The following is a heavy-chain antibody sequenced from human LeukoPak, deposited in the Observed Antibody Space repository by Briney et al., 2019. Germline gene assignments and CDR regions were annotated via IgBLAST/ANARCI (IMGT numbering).Heavy chain of an antibody. D-gene: IGHD6-13*01. J-gene: IGHJ4*02. V-gene: IGHV3-30*18. CDR3: AKDRRSSWSIDY. Sequence: GGSLRLSCEASGFTFNNYGMHWVRQAPGKGLEWVTIISYDGSKKCYADFVKGRFTISRDNSKNTLYLEMNSLRAEDTAVYYCAKDRRSSWSIDYWGQGTLVTVSS. CDR1: GFTFNNYG. CDR2: ISYDGSKK.